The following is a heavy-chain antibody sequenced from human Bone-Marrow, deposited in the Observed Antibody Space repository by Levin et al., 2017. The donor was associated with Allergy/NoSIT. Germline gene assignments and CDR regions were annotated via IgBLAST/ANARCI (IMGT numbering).Heavy chain of an antibody. V-gene: IGHV3-7*05. CDR3: ASGNGSDFDY. CDR1: GFTFSSFC. J-gene: IGHJ4*02. CDR2: MKPDGNET. D-gene: IGHD1-26*01. Sequence: SGESLKISCVASGFTFSSFCMSWVRQAPGKGLEWVAHMKPDGNETYYADSMKGRFTISRDNAKKSLYLQLDNVRGEDTAVYYCASGNGSDFDYWGQGALVIVSS.